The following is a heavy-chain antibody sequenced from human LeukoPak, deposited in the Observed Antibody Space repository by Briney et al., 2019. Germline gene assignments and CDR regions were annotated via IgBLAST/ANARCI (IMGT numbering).Heavy chain of an antibody. J-gene: IGHJ3*02. D-gene: IGHD3-16*01. CDR2: VSGSGVST. Sequence: PGGSLRLSCAASAFTFSNYAMTWVRQGPGKGLEWVSGVSGSGVSTYYADSVKGRFTISRDNSKNTLYLQMNSLRAEDTAVYYCAKSMGELSPDDAFDIWDQGTMVTVSS. CDR1: AFTFSNYA. V-gene: IGHV3-23*01. CDR3: AKSMGELSPDDAFDI.